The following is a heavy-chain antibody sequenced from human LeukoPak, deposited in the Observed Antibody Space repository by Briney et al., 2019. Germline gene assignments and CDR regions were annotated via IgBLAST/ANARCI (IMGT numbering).Heavy chain of an antibody. J-gene: IGHJ4*02. CDR2: IYYSGST. D-gene: IGHD6-13*01. CDR1: GGSISSSSYY. Sequence: SETLSLTCTVSGGSISSSSYYWGWIRQPPGKGLEWIGSIYYSGSTFYNPSLESRVTISVDTSQNQFSLKLSSVTAAGTAVYYCARQSGPYASRWFDYWGQGTLVTVSS. CDR3: ARQSGPYASRWFDY. V-gene: IGHV4-39*01.